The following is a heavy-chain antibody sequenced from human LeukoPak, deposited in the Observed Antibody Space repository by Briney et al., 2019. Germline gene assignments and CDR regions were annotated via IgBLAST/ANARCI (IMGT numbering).Heavy chain of an antibody. V-gene: IGHV3-48*01. CDR1: AFTFSGYS. D-gene: IGHD6-6*01. J-gene: IGHJ4*02. CDR2: ISPSATTI. CDR3: AREYSSSSGRSFDY. Sequence: PGGSLRLSCEASAFTFSGYSMNWVRQAPGKGLEWVSYISPSATTIYYADSVKGRFTISRDNAKNSLYLQMSSLRAEDTAVYYCAREYSSSSGRSFDYWGQGTLVTVSS.